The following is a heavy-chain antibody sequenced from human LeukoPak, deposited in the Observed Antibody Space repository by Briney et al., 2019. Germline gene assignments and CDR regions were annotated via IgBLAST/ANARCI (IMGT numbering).Heavy chain of an antibody. Sequence: PGGSLRLSCATSGFTFRNYAMHWVRQAPGKGLEWVTLIRSDVTSKYYADSVKGRFTISRDNSKNTLYLQMNSLRAEDTAVYYCAKDRYYGSGSYSNLFDYWGQGTLVTVSS. D-gene: IGHD3-10*01. CDR3: AKDRYYGSGSYSNLFDY. J-gene: IGHJ4*02. V-gene: IGHV3-30*02. CDR1: GFTFRNYA. CDR2: IRSDVTSK.